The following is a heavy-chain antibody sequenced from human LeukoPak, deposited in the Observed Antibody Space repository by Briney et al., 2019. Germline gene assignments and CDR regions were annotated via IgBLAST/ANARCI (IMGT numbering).Heavy chain of an antibody. CDR3: ATIASGSWFDP. D-gene: IGHD6-13*01. V-gene: IGHV4-34*01. Sequence: SETLSLTCAVYGGSFIGYYWSWLRQPPGKGLEWIGEINHFGSTNYNPSLKSRVTISIDTSKNQFSLKLSSVTAADTAVYYCATIASGSWFDPWGQGTLVTVSS. CDR1: GGSFIGYY. CDR2: INHFGST. J-gene: IGHJ5*02.